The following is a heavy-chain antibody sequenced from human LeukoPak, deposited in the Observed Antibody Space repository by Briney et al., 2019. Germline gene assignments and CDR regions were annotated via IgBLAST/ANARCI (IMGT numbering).Heavy chain of an antibody. V-gene: IGHV1-2*02. Sequence: ASVKVSCKASGYTFTGYYMHWVRQAPGKGLEWMGWINPNSGGTNYAQKFQGRVTMTRDTSISTAYMELSRLRSDDTAVYYCARGELVHHSGYYYYYMDVWGKGTTVTVSS. J-gene: IGHJ6*03. CDR2: INPNSGGT. D-gene: IGHD6-13*01. CDR1: GYTFTGYY. CDR3: ARGELVHHSGYYYYYMDV.